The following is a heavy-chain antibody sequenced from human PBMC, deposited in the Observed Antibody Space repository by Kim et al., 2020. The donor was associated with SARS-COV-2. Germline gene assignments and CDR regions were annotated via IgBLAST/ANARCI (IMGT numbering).Heavy chain of an antibody. CDR2: SRDKVNSYTT. CDR3: TRAAGSKTGMDV. D-gene: IGHD2-2*01. CDR1: GPTVSDHY. J-gene: IGHJ6*02. Sequence: GGSLRLSCAASGPTVSDHYMDWVRQAPGKGLEWVGRSRDKVNSYTTEYAASVKGRFTISRDESKNSLYLQMNSLETEDTAVYYCTRAAGSKTGMDVWGQGTMVTVSS. V-gene: IGHV3-72*01.